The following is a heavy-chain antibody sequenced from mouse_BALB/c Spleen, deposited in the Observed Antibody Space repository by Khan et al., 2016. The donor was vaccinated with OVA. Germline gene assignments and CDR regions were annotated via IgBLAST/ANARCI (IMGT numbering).Heavy chain of an antibody. CDR1: GYSITSDFA. V-gene: IGHV3-2*02. D-gene: IGHD2-2*01. J-gene: IGHJ4*01. CDR3: IRSVYYAYAYAMDY. CDR2: ISFSGST. Sequence: VQLKQSGPGLVKPSQSLSLTCTVTGYSITSDFAWNWVRQFPGNKLEWMGYISFSGSTSYGPSLKSLLSITRDPSKHQFFLPLSSVTTEDTATYCWIRSVYYAYAYAMDYWGQGTSVTVSS.